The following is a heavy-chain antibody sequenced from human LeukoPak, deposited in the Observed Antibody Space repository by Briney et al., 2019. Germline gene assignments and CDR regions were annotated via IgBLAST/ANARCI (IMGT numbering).Heavy chain of an antibody. Sequence: GGSLRLSCAASGFTFSSYAMSWVRQAPGKGLEWVPAINYSGGSTYYADSVKGRFTISRDNSKNTLYLQMNSLRAEDTAVYYCAKRPARYYDSSGPLDYWGQGTLVTVSS. CDR2: INYSGGST. CDR3: AKRPARYYDSSGPLDY. V-gene: IGHV3-23*01. D-gene: IGHD3-22*01. J-gene: IGHJ4*02. CDR1: GFTFSSYA.